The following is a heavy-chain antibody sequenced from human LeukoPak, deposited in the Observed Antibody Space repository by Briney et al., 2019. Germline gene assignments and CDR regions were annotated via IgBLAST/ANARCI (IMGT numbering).Heavy chain of an antibody. V-gene: IGHV4-34*01. Sequence: SETLSLTCAVYGGSFGGYYWSWIRQPPGKGLEWIGEINHSGSTNYNPSLKSRVTISVDTSKNQFSLKLSSVTAADTAVYYCARGRYGSGNPYYFDYWGQGTLVTVSS. D-gene: IGHD3-10*01. CDR3: ARGRYGSGNPYYFDY. J-gene: IGHJ4*02. CDR1: GGSFGGYY. CDR2: INHSGST.